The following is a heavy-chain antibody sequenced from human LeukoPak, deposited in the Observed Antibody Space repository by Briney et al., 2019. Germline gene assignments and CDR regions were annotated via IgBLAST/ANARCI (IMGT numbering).Heavy chain of an antibody. Sequence: GGSLRLSCAASGFTFSSYAMHWVRQAPGKGLEWVAVISYDGSNKYYADSVKGRFTISRDNSKNTLYLRMNSLRAEDTAVYYCARDSGDPEYYGSGSRHYYYGMDVWGQGTTVTVSS. CDR2: ISYDGSNK. J-gene: IGHJ6*02. D-gene: IGHD3-10*01. V-gene: IGHV3-30*04. CDR3: ARDSGDPEYYGSGSRHYYYGMDV. CDR1: GFTFSSYA.